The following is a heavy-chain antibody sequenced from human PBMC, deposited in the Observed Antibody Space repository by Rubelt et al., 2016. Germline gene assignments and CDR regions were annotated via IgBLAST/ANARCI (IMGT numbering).Heavy chain of an antibody. CDR3: ARGRMPDGWYPYCFDY. CDR1: DGSFSGYY. D-gene: IGHD6-19*01. J-gene: IGHJ4*02. CDR2: INHSGYT. Sequence: QVQLHQWGAGLLKPSETLSLTCAVYDGSFSGYYWNWIRQPPGEGLEWIGDINHSGYTNYNPSLGSRVTISVDTSKNQFSLHLTSVTAADTAVDYCARGRMPDGWYPYCFDYWGQGILVTVSS. V-gene: IGHV4-34*01.